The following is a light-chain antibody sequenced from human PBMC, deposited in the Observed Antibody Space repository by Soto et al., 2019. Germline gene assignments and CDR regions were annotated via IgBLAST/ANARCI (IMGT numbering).Light chain of an antibody. CDR2: DAS. J-gene: IGKJ2*03. CDR3: PVYDYLPLS. V-gene: IGKV1-33*01. CDR1: QDISNY. Sequence: SLSGSVVDRFTSTCQASQDISNYLNWYQQKPGKAPKLLIYDASNLETGVPSRFSGSGSGTDFTFTISSLQAEDIARYSCPVYDYLPLSF.